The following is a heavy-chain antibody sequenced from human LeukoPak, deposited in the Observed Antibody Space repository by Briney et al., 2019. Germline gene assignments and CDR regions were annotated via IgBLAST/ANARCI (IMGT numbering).Heavy chain of an antibody. CDR1: GFTFSSYS. CDR2: ISSSSSYI. Sequence: PGGSLRLSCAASGFTFSSYSMNWVRQAPGKGLEWVSSISSSSSYIHYADSVKGRFTISRDNAKNSLYLQMNSLRAEDTAVYYCASFASNLIGLDYWGQGTLVTVSS. J-gene: IGHJ4*02. D-gene: IGHD3-16*02. CDR3: ASFASNLIGLDY. V-gene: IGHV3-21*01.